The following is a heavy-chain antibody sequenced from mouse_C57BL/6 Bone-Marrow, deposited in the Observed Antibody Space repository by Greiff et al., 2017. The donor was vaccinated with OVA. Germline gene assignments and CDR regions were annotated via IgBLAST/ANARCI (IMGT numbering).Heavy chain of an antibody. Sequence: QVQLQQPGAELVMPGASVKLSCKASGYTFTSYWMHWVKQRPGQGLEWIGEIDPSDSYTNYNQKFKCKSTLTVDKSSSTAYMQLSSLTSEDSAVYYWARWFFTYYGSSLYWYFDVWGTGTTVTVSS. CDR2: IDPSDSYT. CDR1: GYTFTSYW. CDR3: ARWFFTYYGSSLYWYFDV. V-gene: IGHV1-69*01. D-gene: IGHD1-1*01. J-gene: IGHJ1*03.